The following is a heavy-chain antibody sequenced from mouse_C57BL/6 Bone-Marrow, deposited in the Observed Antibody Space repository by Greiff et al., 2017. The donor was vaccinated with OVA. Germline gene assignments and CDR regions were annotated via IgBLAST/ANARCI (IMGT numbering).Heavy chain of an antibody. Sequence: VKLLQSGAELARPGASVKLSCKASGYTFTSYWISWVKQRTGQGLEWIGEIYPGSGNTYYNEKFKGKATLTADKSSSTAYMELRSLTSEDSAVYFWARSSSGYEGWFAYWGQGTLVTVSA. CDR2: IYPGSGNT. CDR1: GYTFTSYW. D-gene: IGHD3-2*02. J-gene: IGHJ3*01. V-gene: IGHV1-81*01. CDR3: ARSSSGYEGWFAY.